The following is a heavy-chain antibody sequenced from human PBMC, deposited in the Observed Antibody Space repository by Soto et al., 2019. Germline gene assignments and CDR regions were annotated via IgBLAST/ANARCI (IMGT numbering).Heavy chain of an antibody. D-gene: IGHD1-26*01. CDR3: ARATLGIVGATTTDFDY. V-gene: IGHV1-18*01. Sequence: ASVKVSCKASGYTFTSYGISWVRQAPGQGLVWMGWISAYNGNTNYAQKLQGRVTMTTDTSTSTAYMELRSLRSDDTAVYYCARATLGIVGATTTDFDYWGQGTLVTVSS. CDR2: ISAYNGNT. CDR1: GYTFTSYG. J-gene: IGHJ4*02.